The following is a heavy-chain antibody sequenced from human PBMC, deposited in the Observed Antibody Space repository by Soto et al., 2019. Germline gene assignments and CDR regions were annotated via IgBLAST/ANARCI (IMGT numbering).Heavy chain of an antibody. J-gene: IGHJ4*02. CDR3: ARGVMGISYESSGFEY. V-gene: IGHV3-33*05. CDR1: GFTFTNYA. D-gene: IGHD3-22*01. Sequence: QVQLVESGGGVAQPGRSLRLSCAASGFTFTNYAMHWVRQAPGKGLEWVALILSDGNTKYYADSVKGRLTISRDNSENTVFLQMNSLRAEDTAVYYCARGVMGISYESSGFEYWGQGALVTVSS. CDR2: ILSDGNTK.